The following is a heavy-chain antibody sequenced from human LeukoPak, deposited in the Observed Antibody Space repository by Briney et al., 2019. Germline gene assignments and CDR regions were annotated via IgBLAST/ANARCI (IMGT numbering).Heavy chain of an antibody. J-gene: IGHJ4*02. CDR3: ATYIRGYSDSYDY. V-gene: IGHV4-39*07. CDR1: GGSINRSGYY. Sequence: SETLSLTCTVSGGSINRSGYYWGWIRQPPGKGLEWIGSLYHTGYTYYNPSLKSRVTISLDTSKNQFSLRLSSVTAADTAFYYCATYIRGYSDSYDYWGQGTLATVSS. CDR2: LYHTGYT. D-gene: IGHD4-23*01.